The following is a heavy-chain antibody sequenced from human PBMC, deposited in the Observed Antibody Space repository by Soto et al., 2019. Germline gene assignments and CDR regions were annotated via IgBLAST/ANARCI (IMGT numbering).Heavy chain of an antibody. J-gene: IGHJ4*02. CDR1: GFTFSNAW. CDR3: TSDVYNGSPGIDY. Sequence: EVQLVESGGDLVKPGGSLRLSCAASGFTFSNAWMNWVRQAPGKGLEWVARIKSETDGGTTDYAAPVKGRFTISRDDSRITLFLEMSSLRTDDTAVYYCTSDVYNGSPGIDYWGQGTMVTVSS. D-gene: IGHD1-26*01. V-gene: IGHV3-15*07. CDR2: IKSETDGGTT.